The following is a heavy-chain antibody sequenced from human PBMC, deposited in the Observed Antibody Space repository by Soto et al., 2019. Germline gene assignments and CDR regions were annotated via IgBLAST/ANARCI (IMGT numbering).Heavy chain of an antibody. CDR3: ARHGSN. J-gene: IGHJ4*02. CDR2: IYYSGIT. Sequence: PSETLSLTGTVSCVSSSNSSYYWGWIRRPPGKGLEWIGTIYYSGITYYNPSLKSRVTISVDTSKNQFSLKLTSVTAADTAVYYCARHGSNWGQGTLVTVSS. CDR1: CVSSSNSSYY. V-gene: IGHV4-39*01.